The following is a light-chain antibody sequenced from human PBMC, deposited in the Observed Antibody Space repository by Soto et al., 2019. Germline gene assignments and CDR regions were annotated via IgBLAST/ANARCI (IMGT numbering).Light chain of an antibody. CDR3: QQYDTSPRT. J-gene: IGKJ1*01. CDR2: ATY. Sequence: DIQMTQSPSSLSASVGDRVTITCRASQGINNYVAWFQQKPGRAPKSLIYATYNLQSGVPSKFSASGSGTEFTLTISSLQPEDFATYYCQQYDTSPRTFGQGTKVEI. CDR1: QGINNY. V-gene: IGKV1-16*02.